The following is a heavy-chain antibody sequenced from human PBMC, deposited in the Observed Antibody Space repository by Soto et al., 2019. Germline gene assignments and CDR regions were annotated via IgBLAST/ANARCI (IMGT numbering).Heavy chain of an antibody. CDR2: FDPEDGET. D-gene: IGHD3-3*01. J-gene: IGHJ6*03. Sequence: GASLKVSCKVSGYTLTELAMHWVRQAPGKGLEWMGGFDPEDGETIYAQKFQGRVTMTEDTSTDTAYMELSSLRSEDTAVYYCATQNYDFWSGPTRSYYYMDVWGKGTTVTVSS. CDR1: GYTLTELA. CDR3: ATQNYDFWSGPTRSYYYMDV. V-gene: IGHV1-24*01.